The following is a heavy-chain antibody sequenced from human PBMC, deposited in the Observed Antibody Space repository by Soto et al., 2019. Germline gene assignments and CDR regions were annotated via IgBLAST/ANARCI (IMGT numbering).Heavy chain of an antibody. Sequence: EVQLLESGGGLVQPGGSLRLSCAASGITISNYPMSWVRQAPGKGLDWVSGISGSGDRTYYADSAKGRFTISKDISRNSLYLQLDSLGGEDTAVYFCVKDDGGYPSTAPHWGQGTLVTVSS. V-gene: IGHV3-23*01. CDR3: VKDDGGYPSTAPH. D-gene: IGHD3-22*01. CDR2: ISGSGDRT. J-gene: IGHJ4*02. CDR1: GITISNYP.